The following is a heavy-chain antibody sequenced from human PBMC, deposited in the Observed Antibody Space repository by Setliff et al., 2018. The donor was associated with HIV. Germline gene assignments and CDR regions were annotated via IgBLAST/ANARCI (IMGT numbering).Heavy chain of an antibody. J-gene: IGHJ2*01. D-gene: IGHD6-13*01. V-gene: IGHV3-23*01. CDR2: ISGSGATT. CDR1: GFTFSDFG. CDR3: ARDPSRYDSSWYGYFDL. Sequence: GSLRLSCAASGFTFSDFGMNWVRQAPGKGLEWVSGISGSGATTYYADSVKGRFTISRDNSKNTLYLQMNNLRADDTAVYYCARDPSRYDSSWYGYFDLWGRGTLVTVSS.